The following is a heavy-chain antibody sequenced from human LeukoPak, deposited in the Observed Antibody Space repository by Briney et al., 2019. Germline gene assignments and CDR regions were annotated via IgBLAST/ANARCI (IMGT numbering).Heavy chain of an antibody. J-gene: IGHJ4*02. CDR1: GYSISSGYY. V-gene: IGHV4-38-2*02. Sequence: SETLSLTCTVSGYSISSGYYWGWIRQPPGKGLEWIGSIYHSGSTYYNPSLKSRVTISVDTSKNQFSLKLSSVTAADTAVYYCARGLPSHYWGQGTLVTVSS. CDR3: ARGLPSHY. CDR2: IYHSGST.